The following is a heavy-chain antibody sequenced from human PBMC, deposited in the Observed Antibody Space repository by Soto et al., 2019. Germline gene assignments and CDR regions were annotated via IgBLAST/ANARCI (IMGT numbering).Heavy chain of an antibody. CDR2: IVPVFGRP. CDR1: GGSFSNFG. V-gene: IGHV1-69*13. Sequence: SVKVSCKASGGSFSNFGISWVRQAPGQGLEWMGGIVPVFGRPNYAQRFRGRLTITADESTSTGYMELISLRSDDTDVYYCAREGSGYNFWGQGTQVTVSS. J-gene: IGHJ4*02. CDR3: AREGSGYNF. D-gene: IGHD5-18*01.